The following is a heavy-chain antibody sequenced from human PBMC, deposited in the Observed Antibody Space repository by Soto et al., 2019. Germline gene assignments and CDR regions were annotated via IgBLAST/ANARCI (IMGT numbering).Heavy chain of an antibody. V-gene: IGHV3-23*01. J-gene: IGHJ5*02. CDR2: ISGSGGST. D-gene: IGHD4-17*01. Sequence: EVQLLESGGGLVQPGGSLRLSCAASGFTFSSYAMSCVRQAPGKGLEWVSAISGSGGSTYYADSVKGRFTISRDNSKNTLYLQMNSLRAEDTAVYYCARERYGDYVRNWFDPWGQGTLVTVSS. CDR1: GFTFSSYA. CDR3: ARERYGDYVRNWFDP.